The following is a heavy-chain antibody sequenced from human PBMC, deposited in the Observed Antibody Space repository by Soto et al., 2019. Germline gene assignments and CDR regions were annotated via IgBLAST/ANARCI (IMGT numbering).Heavy chain of an antibody. CDR2: IYHNGKS. CDR3: ARGGYWRFDY. D-gene: IGHD3-22*01. J-gene: IGHJ4*02. CDR1: GGSFSNYA. Sequence: QVQIQQWGGGLLKPSETLSLSCTVYGGSFSNYAWSWIRQPPGRGLEWIGEIYHNGKSDYNPSLKSRVTIAVDTSKNQSSLKLSSVIAADTAVYFCARGGYWRFDYWGQGALVTVYS. V-gene: IGHV4-34*01.